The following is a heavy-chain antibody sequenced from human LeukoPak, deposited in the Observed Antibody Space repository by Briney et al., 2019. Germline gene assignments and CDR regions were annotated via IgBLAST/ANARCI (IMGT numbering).Heavy chain of an antibody. CDR1: GFPFSSYW. CDR3: ASDSPYYGMDV. J-gene: IGHJ6*02. Sequence: GGSLRLSCAASGFPFSSYWMHWVRQVPGKGLLWVSRINSDGSATIYADSVRGRFTISRDNAKNTLYLQMSGLRVGDTAVYHCASDSPYYGMDVWGQGTTVTVSS. CDR2: INSDGSAT. V-gene: IGHV3-74*01.